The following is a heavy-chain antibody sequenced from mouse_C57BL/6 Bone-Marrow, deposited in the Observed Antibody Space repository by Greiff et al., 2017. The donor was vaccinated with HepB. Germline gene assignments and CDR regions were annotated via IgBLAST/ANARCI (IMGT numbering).Heavy chain of an antibody. Sequence: QVTLKVSGPGILQPSQTLSLTCSFSGFSLSTFGMGVGWIRQPSGKGLEWLAQIWWDYDKYYNPALNSRLRISKDTTKNQLFLKIANVDRADTATYYCARIPLLPFYYAMDYWGQGTSVTVSS. CDR2: IWWDYDK. J-gene: IGHJ4*01. CDR3: ARIPLLPFYYAMDY. D-gene: IGHD2-10*01. V-gene: IGHV8-8*01. CDR1: GFSLSTFGMG.